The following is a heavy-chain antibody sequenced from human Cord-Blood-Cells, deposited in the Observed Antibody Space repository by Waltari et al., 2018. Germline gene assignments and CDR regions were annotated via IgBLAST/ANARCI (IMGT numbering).Heavy chain of an antibody. D-gene: IGHD6-19*01. CDR3: ARERVAGGDY. J-gene: IGHJ4*02. V-gene: IGHV3-33*01. CDR1: GVTFSSYG. CDR2: IWYDGSNR. Sequence: QVQLVESGGGGVQPGRSLRLSCAASGVTFSSYGMHWVRQAPGKGLEWVAVIWYDGSNRFYADSVKGRFTISRDNSKNTLYLQMNSLRAEDTAVYYCARERVAGGDYWGQGTLVTVSS.